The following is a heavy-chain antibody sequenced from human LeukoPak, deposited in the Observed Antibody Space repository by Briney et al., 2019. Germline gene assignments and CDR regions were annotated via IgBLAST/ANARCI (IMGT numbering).Heavy chain of an antibody. CDR3: ARLVSMVRGVLGRNNSFDP. J-gene: IGHJ5*02. CDR1: GGSISSYY. Sequence: PSETLSLTCTVSGGSISSYYWSWIRQPPGKGLEWIGEINHSGSTNYNPSLKSRVTISVDTSKNQFSLKLSSVTAADTAVYYCARLVSMVRGVLGRNNSFDPWGQGTLVTVSS. D-gene: IGHD3-10*01. V-gene: IGHV4-34*01. CDR2: INHSGST.